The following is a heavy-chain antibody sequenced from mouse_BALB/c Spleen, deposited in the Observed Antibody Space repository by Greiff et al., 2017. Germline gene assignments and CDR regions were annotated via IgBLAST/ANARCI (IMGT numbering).Heavy chain of an antibody. V-gene: IGHV2-2*02. J-gene: IGHJ3*01. CDR2: IWSGGST. D-gene: IGHD2-14*01. Sequence: QVQLKQSGPGLVQPSQSLSITCTVSGFSLTSYGVHWVRQSPGKGLEWLGVIWSGGSTDYNAAFISRLSISKDNSKSQVFFKMNSLQANDTAIYYCARLSSYRYDGEFAYWGQGTLVTVSA. CDR3: ARLSSYRYDGEFAY. CDR1: GFSLTSYG.